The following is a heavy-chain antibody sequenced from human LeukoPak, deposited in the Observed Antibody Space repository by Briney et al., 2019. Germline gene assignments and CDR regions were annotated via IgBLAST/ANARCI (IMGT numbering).Heavy chain of an antibody. CDR2: ISSSSSYI. J-gene: IGHJ4*02. CDR1: GFTFSSYS. V-gene: IGHV3-21*01. D-gene: IGHD3-22*01. Sequence: GGSLRLSCAASGFTFSSYSMNWVRQAPGKGLEWVSSISSSSSYIYYADSVKGRFTISRDNAKNSLYLQMNSLRAEDTAVYYCARDQGYYDSSGPIDYWGQGTLVTVPS. CDR3: ARDQGYYDSSGPIDY.